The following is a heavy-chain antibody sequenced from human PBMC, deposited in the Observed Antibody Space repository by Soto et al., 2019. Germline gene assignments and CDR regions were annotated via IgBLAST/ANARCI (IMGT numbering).Heavy chain of an antibody. Sequence: QVQLQESGPGLVKPSETLSLTCTVSGGSIGGYYWSWVRQPPGKGLEWIGHIFYSGSTTYNPSLESRVTISVDMSTNQFSLKLSSVSAADTAVYYCASADYDDSSGYGFDAFDIWGQGRTVIVSS. CDR2: IFYSGST. V-gene: IGHV4-59*01. D-gene: IGHD3-22*01. CDR3: ASADYDDSSGYGFDAFDI. CDR1: GGSIGGYY. J-gene: IGHJ3*02.